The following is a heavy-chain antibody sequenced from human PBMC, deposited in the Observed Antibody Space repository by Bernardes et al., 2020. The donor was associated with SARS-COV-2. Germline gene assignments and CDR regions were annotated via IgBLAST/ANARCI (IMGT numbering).Heavy chain of an antibody. CDR2: FDPEDGET. D-gene: IGHD6-19*01. V-gene: IGHV1-24*01. Sequence: ASVKVSCKVSGYTLTEISMHWVRQAPGKGLEWMGGFDPEDGETIYAQKFQGRVTMTEDTSTDTAYMELSSLRSEDTAVYYCATAIAVAGTFVSYYYYYGMDVWGQGTTVTVSS. CDR1: GYTLTEIS. J-gene: IGHJ6*02. CDR3: ATAIAVAGTFVSYYYYYGMDV.